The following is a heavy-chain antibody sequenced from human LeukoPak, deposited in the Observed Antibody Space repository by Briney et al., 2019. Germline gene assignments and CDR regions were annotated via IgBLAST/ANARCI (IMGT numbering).Heavy chain of an antibody. CDR3: ARDYYDRGVHFDY. D-gene: IGHD3-22*01. V-gene: IGHV1-69*01. Sequence: SVKVSCKASGGTFSSYAISWVRQAPGQGLEWMGGIIPIFGTADYAQKFQGRVTITADESTSTAYMELSSLRSEDTAVYYCARDYYDRGVHFDYWGQGTLVTVSS. CDR1: GGTFSSYA. CDR2: IIPIFGTA. J-gene: IGHJ4*02.